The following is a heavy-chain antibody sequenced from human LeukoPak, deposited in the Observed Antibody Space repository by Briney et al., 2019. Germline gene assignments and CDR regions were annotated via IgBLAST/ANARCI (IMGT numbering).Heavy chain of an antibody. J-gene: IGHJ5*02. CDR3: ARGVVGGNAQVRWFDP. D-gene: IGHD4-23*01. CDR1: GGSISSGGYY. Sequence: PSETLSLTCTVSGGSISSGGYYWSWIRQPPGKGLEWIGYIYHSGSTYYNPSLKSRVTISVDRSKNQFSLKLSSVTAADTAVYYCARGVVGGNAQVRWFDPWGQGTLVTVSS. CDR2: IYHSGST. V-gene: IGHV4-30-2*01.